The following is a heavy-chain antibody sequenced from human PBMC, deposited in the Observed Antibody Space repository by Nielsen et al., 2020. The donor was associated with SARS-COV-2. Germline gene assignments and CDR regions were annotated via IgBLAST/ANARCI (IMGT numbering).Heavy chain of an antibody. CDR2: INPNSGGT. V-gene: IGHV1-2*06. J-gene: IGHJ2*01. D-gene: IGHD6-19*01. Sequence: SVQVSCKASGYTFTGYYMHWVRQAPGQGLEWMGRINPNSGGTNYAQKFQGRVTMTRDTSISTAYMELSRLRSDDTAVYYCARDGQQWLVQGYFDLWGRGTLVTVSS. CDR1: GYTFTGYY. CDR3: ARDGQQWLVQGYFDL.